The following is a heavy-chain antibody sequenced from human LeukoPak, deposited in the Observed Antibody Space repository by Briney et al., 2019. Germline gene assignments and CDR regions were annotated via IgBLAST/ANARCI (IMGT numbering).Heavy chain of an antibody. D-gene: IGHD2-21*02. V-gene: IGHV3-48*03. CDR3: AREKRDCGGDCLDY. CDR2: ISSSGGSI. Sequence: PGGSLRLSCAASGFTFSSYEMNWVRQGPGKGLEWISYISSSGGSIYYADFVKGRFTVSRDNAKNSLYLQINSLRVDDTAVYYCAREKRDCGGDCLDYWGQGTLVTASS. CDR1: GFTFSSYE. J-gene: IGHJ4*02.